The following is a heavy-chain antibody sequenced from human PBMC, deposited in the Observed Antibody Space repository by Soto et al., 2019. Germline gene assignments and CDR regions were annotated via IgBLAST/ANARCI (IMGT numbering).Heavy chain of an antibody. CDR3: ASPIAAAGPFDY. D-gene: IGHD6-13*01. CDR2: IYPGDSDT. J-gene: IGHJ4*02. CDR1: GYSFTSYW. V-gene: IGHV5-51*01. Sequence: PRESLKISWKGSGYSFTSYWIGWVRQMPGKGLEWMGIIYPGDSDTRYSPSFQGQVTISADKSISTAYLQWSSLKASDAAMYYCASPIAAAGPFDYWGQGTPVTVSS.